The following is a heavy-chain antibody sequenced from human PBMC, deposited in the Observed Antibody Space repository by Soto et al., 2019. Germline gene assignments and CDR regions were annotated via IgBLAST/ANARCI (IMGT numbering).Heavy chain of an antibody. Sequence: PSETLSLTCTVSGGSISSYYWSWIRQPPGKGLEWIGYIYYSGSTNYNPSLKSRVTISVDTSKNQFSLKLSSVTAADTAVYYCARGGILTGGPANFAYWGQGTLVPVSP. D-gene: IGHD3-9*01. CDR1: GGSISSYY. CDR3: ARGGILTGGPANFAY. CDR2: IYYSGST. V-gene: IGHV4-59*01. J-gene: IGHJ4*02.